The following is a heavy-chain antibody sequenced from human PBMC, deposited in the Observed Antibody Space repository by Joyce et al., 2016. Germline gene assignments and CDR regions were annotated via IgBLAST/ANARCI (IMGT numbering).Heavy chain of an antibody. CDR2: ISSSSIT. V-gene: IGHV3-48*01. CDR1: GFTLSSHS. J-gene: IGHJ6*03. D-gene: IGHD3-3*01. CDR3: ARDRGYDFWSGHMDV. Sequence: EVQLVESGGGLVQPGGSLRLSCAASGFTLSSHSMNWVRQAPGKGLEWISFISSSSITYYADSVKGRFTISRDNAKNSLYLQINSLRVEDTAVYYCARDRGYDFWSGHMDVWGKGTTVTVSS.